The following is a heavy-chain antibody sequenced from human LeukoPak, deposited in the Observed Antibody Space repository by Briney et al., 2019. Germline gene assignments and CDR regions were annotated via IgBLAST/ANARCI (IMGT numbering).Heavy chain of an antibody. J-gene: IGHJ4*02. D-gene: IGHD4-23*01. CDR1: GGSFSNYA. CDR3: ARATVVTHLGDY. CDR2: IIPILGIA. V-gene: IGHV1-69*04. Sequence: ASVKVSCKASGGSFSNYALIWVRQAPGQGFEWMGRIIPILGIANYAQKFQGRVTITADKSTSTAYMELSSLRSEDTAVYYCARATVVTHLGDYWGQGTLVTVSS.